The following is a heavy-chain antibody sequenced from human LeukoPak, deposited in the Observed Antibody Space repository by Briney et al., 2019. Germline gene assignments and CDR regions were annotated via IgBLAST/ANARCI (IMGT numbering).Heavy chain of an antibody. J-gene: IGHJ6*04. D-gene: IGHD3-16*01. CDR2: IYPGDSDT. CDR3: ARGGEGYYYYGMDV. Sequence: GESLKTPGKSSGYSFTNYWIGWVRPIPGKGLEWMGIIYPGDSDTRYSPSFQGQFTIYADKSISTAYLQWSSLKASDTAMYYCARGGEGYYYYGMDVWGEGTTVTVSS. V-gene: IGHV5-51*01. CDR1: GYSFTNYW.